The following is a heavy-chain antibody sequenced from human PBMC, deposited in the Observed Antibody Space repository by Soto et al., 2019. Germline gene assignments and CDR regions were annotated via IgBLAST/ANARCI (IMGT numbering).Heavy chain of an antibody. Sequence: QITLKESGPTLVKPTQTLTLTCTFSGFSLSTNGVGVAWIRQPPGKALEWLALIYWDDDKRYSPSLESRLTITKDTSENQVVLTMTNMDPVDTATYYRAHKRAYIDYWGQGTLVTVSS. V-gene: IGHV2-5*02. CDR3: AHKRAYIDY. CDR2: IYWDDDK. CDR1: GFSLSTNGVG. J-gene: IGHJ4*02.